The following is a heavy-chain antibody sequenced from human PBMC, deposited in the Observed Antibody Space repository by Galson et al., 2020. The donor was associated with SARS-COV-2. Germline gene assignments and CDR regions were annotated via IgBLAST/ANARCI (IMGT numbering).Heavy chain of an antibody. CDR2: IFFDGSEK. CDR3: ARDGQTSSGWAFDY. Sequence: GESLQISCAASGFTFSDHAMHWVRQAPGKGLEWVAQIFFDGSEKYYGDSVRGRFTISRDSSKNTVYLQMNNLRVDDTAVYYCARDGQTSSGWAFDYWGQGTLVTVSS. V-gene: IGHV3-33*01. D-gene: IGHD6-19*01. CDR1: GFTFSDHA. J-gene: IGHJ4*02.